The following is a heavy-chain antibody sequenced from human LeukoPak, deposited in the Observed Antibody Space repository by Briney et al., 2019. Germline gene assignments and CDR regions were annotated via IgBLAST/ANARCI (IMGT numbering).Heavy chain of an antibody. V-gene: IGHV4-4*02. D-gene: IGHD3-22*01. Sequence: SATLSLTCAVAGGSISSSDWWSWVRQPPGKGLEWIGEIYYSGSTNYNPSLKSRVTISVDTSKNQFSLQMRTVTAAHTAVYYCARVYRSYYDSSGYSATDAFDIWGQGTMVTVSS. J-gene: IGHJ3*02. CDR3: ARVYRSYYDSSGYSATDAFDI. CDR1: GGSISSSDW. CDR2: IYYSGST.